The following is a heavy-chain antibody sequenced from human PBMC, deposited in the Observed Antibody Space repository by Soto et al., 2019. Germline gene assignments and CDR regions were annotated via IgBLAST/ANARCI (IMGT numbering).Heavy chain of an antibody. CDR1: GGSISSGDYH. CDR3: ARVRISSPHYYYYGMDV. Sequence: SETLSLTCTVSGGSISSGDYHWSWIRQPPGKGLEWIGYIYYSGSTYYNPSLKSRVTISVDTSKNQFSLKLSSVTAADTAVYYCARVRISSPHYYYYGMDVWGQGTTVT. D-gene: IGHD6-13*01. J-gene: IGHJ6*02. V-gene: IGHV4-30-4*01. CDR2: IYYSGST.